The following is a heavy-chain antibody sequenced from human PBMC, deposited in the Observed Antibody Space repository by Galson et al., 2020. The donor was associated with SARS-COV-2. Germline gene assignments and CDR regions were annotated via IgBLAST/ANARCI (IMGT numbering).Heavy chain of an antibody. CDR1: GFTFSSYA. D-gene: IGHD3-10*01. Sequence: TGGSLRLSCAASGFTFSSYAMHWVRQAPGKGLEWVAVISYDGSNKYYADSVKGRFTISRDNSKNTLYLQMNSLRAEDTAVYYCARDGGGWFDPWGQGTLVTGSS. J-gene: IGHJ5*02. CDR3: ARDGGGWFDP. CDR2: ISYDGSNK. V-gene: IGHV3-30-3*01.